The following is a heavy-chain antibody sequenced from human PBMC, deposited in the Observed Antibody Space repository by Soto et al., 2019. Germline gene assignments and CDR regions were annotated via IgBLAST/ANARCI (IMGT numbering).Heavy chain of an antibody. CDR1: GGSISSSSYY. CDR2: IYYSGST. Sequence: QLQLQESGPGLVKPSETLSLTCTVSGGSISSSSYYWGWIRQPPGKGLEWLGSIYYSGSTYYNPSLKSRVTISVDTSKNQFSLKLSSVTAADTAVYYCARRGPSFFPQGYYYGMDVWGQGTTVTVSS. J-gene: IGHJ6*02. V-gene: IGHV4-39*01. D-gene: IGHD3-10*01. CDR3: ARRGPSFFPQGYYYGMDV.